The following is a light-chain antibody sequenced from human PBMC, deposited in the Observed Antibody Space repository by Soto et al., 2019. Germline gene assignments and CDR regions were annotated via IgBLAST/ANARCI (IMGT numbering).Light chain of an antibody. CDR2: GVS. J-gene: IGKJ1*01. V-gene: IGKV3-20*01. CDR1: QSVRSSY. CDR3: QQYGTSPRT. Sequence: EIVLTQSPGTLSLSPGERATISCRASQSVRSSYLAWYQQKLGQATRLLIYGVSNRATGIPDRFSGSGSGTDFTLTISRLESEDFAVYYCQQYGTSPRTFGQGTKVEIK.